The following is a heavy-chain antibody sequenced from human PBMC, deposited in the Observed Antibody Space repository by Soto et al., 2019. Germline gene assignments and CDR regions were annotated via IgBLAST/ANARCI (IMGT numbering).Heavy chain of an antibody. J-gene: IGHJ6*02. CDR3: ARGGRFLTGYLETGYYYYAMDV. V-gene: IGHV4-59*01. Sequence: PSETLSLTCSVFGDSISSYYWSWIRQPPGKGLQWIGYIYYTANTNYNPSLKSRVAISIDTSKNQLSLKLTSVTAADTAVYYCARGGRFLTGYLETGYYYYAMDVWGQGTPATVSS. CDR1: GDSISSYY. CDR2: IYYTANT. D-gene: IGHD3-9*01.